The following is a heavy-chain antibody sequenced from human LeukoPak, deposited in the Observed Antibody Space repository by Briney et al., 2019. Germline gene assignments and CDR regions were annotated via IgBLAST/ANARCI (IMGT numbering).Heavy chain of an antibody. D-gene: IGHD3-9*01. CDR2: ISAYNGNT. Sequence: ASVKVSCKTSGCTFTTYGINWVRQAPRQGLEWMGWISAYNGNTNYAQKLQGRVTMTTDTSTSTAYMELRSLRSDDTAVYYCARGDFDWRYWGQGTLVTVSS. CDR1: GCTFTTYG. J-gene: IGHJ4*02. CDR3: ARGDFDWRY. V-gene: IGHV1-18*01.